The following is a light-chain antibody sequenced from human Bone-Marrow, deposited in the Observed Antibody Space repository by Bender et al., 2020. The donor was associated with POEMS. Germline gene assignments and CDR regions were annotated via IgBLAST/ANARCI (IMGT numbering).Light chain of an antibody. V-gene: IGLV3-25*03. Sequence: AARIPCSGDALPTQHAYWYQQKPGQAPVLVMYKDTERPSGIPERFSGSSSGTTVTLTISGVQAEDEADYYCQSADSSGTYPVVFGGGTKLTVL. CDR2: KDT. CDR1: ALPTQH. J-gene: IGLJ2*01. CDR3: QSADSSGTYPVV.